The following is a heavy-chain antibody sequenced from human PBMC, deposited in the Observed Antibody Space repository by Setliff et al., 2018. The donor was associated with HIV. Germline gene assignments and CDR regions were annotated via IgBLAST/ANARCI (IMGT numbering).Heavy chain of an antibody. D-gene: IGHD5-18*01. CDR1: GVSITSTNW. J-gene: IGHJ4*02. Sequence: PSETLSLTCAVSGVSITSTNWWNWVRQSPGKGLEWIGEMYHSGTTNYNPSLTSRVAISVDKSKNQFSLNLTSVTAADTAVYHCAKGRPRIQVWEGFDYWGQGILVTVSS. CDR3: AKGRPRIQVWEGFDY. V-gene: IGHV4-4*02. CDR2: MYHSGTT.